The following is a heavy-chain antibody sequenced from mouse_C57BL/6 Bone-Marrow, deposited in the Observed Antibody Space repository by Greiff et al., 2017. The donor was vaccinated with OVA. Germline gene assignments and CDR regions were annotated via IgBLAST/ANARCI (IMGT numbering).Heavy chain of an antibody. CDR2: IDPSDSYT. CDR3: ARAICYEELLRYFDV. Sequence: QVQLQQPGAELVMPGASVKLSCKASGYTFTSYWMHWVKQRPGQGLEWIGEIDPSDSYTNYNQKFKGKSTLTVDKSSSTAYMQLSSLTSEDSAVYYCARAICYEELLRYFDVWGTGTTVTVSS. D-gene: IGHD2-4*01. CDR1: GYTFTSYW. V-gene: IGHV1-69*01. J-gene: IGHJ1*03.